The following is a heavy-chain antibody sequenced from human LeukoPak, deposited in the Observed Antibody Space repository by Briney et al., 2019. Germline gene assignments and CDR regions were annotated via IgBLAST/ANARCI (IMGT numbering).Heavy chain of an antibody. CDR1: GYTLTGYY. Sequence: GASVKVSCKASGYTLTGYYMHWVRQAPGQGPEWMGWINPNSGGTNYAQKFQGRVTMTRDTSINTAYMELSSLRSDDTAVYYCASAYGYYLSWNVFDIWGQGTMVTVSS. D-gene: IGHD3-22*01. CDR2: INPNSGGT. V-gene: IGHV1-2*02. J-gene: IGHJ3*02. CDR3: ASAYGYYLSWNVFDI.